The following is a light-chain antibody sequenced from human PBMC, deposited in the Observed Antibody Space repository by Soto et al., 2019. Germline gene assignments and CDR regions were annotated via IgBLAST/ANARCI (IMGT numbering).Light chain of an antibody. CDR2: GVT. Sequence: QSALTQPASVSGSPGQSITISCTGTSSDIGAYNYVSWYQQHPGKTPKLMIYGVTNRPSGASNRFSGSKSGSTASLTISGLQAEDEADYYCSSYTTSSTLEFGGGTKLTVL. J-gene: IGLJ2*01. CDR1: SSDIGAYNY. V-gene: IGLV2-14*01. CDR3: SSYTTSSTLE.